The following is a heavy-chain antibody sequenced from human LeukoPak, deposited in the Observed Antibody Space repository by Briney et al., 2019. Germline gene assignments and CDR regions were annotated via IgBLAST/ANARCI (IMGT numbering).Heavy chain of an antibody. D-gene: IGHD3-10*01. J-gene: IGHJ4*02. CDR2: IYSGGST. V-gene: IGHV3-53*01. Sequence: GGSLRLSCAASGFTVSSNYMSWVRQAPGKGLEWVSVIYSGGSTYYADSVKGRFTISRDNSKNSLYLQMNSLRDEDTAVYYCARDWVRYYGSGSCFDYWGQGTLVTVSS. CDR3: ARDWVRYYGSGSCFDY. CDR1: GFTVSSNY.